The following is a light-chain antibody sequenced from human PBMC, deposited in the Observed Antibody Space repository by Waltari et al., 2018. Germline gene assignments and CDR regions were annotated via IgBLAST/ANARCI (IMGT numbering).Light chain of an antibody. Sequence: QSALTQPPSASGSPGQSVTISCTGTSNDVDAYNYVSCYQQHPGKAPKLMIYEVTKRHSGVPDRFSGSKSGNTASLTVSGLQAEDEADYYCNSYAGSNNNVFGTGTKVTVL. CDR2: EVT. CDR3: NSYAGSNNNV. J-gene: IGLJ1*01. CDR1: SNDVDAYNY. V-gene: IGLV2-8*01.